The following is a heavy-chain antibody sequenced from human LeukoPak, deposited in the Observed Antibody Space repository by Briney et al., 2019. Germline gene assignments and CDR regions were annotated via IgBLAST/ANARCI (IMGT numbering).Heavy chain of an antibody. D-gene: IGHD3-10*01. CDR1: GFTFSSYG. Sequence: GGSLRLSCAASGFTFSSYGMYWVRQTPGKGLEWVAFIRFDGSNKYYADSVKGRFTISRDNSKNTLYLQMNSLRPEDTAVYYCARGPFTMVRGLNRGHYFDYWGQGTLVTVSS. CDR2: IRFDGSNK. J-gene: IGHJ4*02. V-gene: IGHV3-30*02. CDR3: ARGPFTMVRGLNRGHYFDY.